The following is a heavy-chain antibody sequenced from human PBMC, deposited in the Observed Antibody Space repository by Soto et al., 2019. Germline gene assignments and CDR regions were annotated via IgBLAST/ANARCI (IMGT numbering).Heavy chain of an antibody. CDR2: IYHSGTF. D-gene: IGHD2-2*01. J-gene: IGHJ6*02. CDR3: VRSVPAATWQYSGMDV. Sequence: NPSEILSLTCAVSGDSVSSSSCWSWVRQAPGKGLEWIGEIYHSGTFNYNPSLASRVSVSVDKSRNQLPLNLKSVTAADTAVYYCVRSVPAATWQYSGMDVWGQGTTVTVSS. CDR1: GDSVSSSSC. V-gene: IGHV4-4*02.